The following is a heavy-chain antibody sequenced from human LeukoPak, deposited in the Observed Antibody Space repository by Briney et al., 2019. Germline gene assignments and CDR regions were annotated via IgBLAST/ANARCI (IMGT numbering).Heavy chain of an antibody. CDR3: ARDWDGDTRMVSDY. CDR2: VHSSGDT. J-gene: IGHJ4*02. D-gene: IGHD5-18*01. CDR1: GGYISDYY. V-gene: IGHV4-59*01. Sequence: SETLSLTCTISGGYISDYYWGWIRQPPGKGLEWIGYVHSSGDTNYNSSLNSRVTISLDASKNDFSLKLTSVTAADTAVYFCARDWDGDTRMVSDYWGQGTLVTVSS.